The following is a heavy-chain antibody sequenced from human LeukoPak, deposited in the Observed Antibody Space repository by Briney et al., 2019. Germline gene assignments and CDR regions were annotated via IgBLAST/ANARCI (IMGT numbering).Heavy chain of an antibody. D-gene: IGHD5-12*01. CDR1: GFTFSNSW. J-gene: IGHJ3*02. CDR2: IKSKTDGGTT. CDR3: TTDRRGVGLVSLDAFNI. Sequence: GGSLRLSCAASGFTFSNSWMSWVRQAPGKGLEWVGRIKSKTDGGTTDYAAPVKGRFTISRDDSKNTLYMKMNSLKTTDTAVYYCTTDRRGVGLVSLDAFNIWGQGTMVTVSS. V-gene: IGHV3-15*01.